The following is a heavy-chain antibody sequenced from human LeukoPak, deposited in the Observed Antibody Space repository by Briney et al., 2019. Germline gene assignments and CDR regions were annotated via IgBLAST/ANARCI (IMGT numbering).Heavy chain of an antibody. D-gene: IGHD3-22*01. CDR2: IYYSGST. CDR3: ARRPPPYYYDSSGYEPPFDY. CDR1: GGSISSSSYY. J-gene: IGHJ4*02. V-gene: IGHV4-39*01. Sequence: SETLSLTCTVAGGSISSSSYYWGWLRQPPGRGLEGVGSIYYSGSTYYNPSLKSRVTISVDTPKNQYSLKLSSVTAADTAVYYCARRPPPYYYDSSGYEPPFDYWGQGTLVTVSS.